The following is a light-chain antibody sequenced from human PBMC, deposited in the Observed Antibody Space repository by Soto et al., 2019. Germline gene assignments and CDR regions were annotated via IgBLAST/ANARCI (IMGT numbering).Light chain of an antibody. CDR2: EVS. Sequence: SVLTQPAAVSESPGQSITISCTGTSSDVGSYNLVSWYQQHPGKAPKLMIYEVSKRPSGVSNRFSGSKSGNTASLTISGLQAEDEADYYCCSYAGSSTSVVFGGGTKLTVL. V-gene: IGLV2-23*02. J-gene: IGLJ2*01. CDR3: CSYAGSSTSVV. CDR1: SSDVGSYNL.